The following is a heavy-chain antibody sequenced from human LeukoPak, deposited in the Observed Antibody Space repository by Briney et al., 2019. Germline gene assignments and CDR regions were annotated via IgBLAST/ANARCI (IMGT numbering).Heavy chain of an antibody. Sequence: ASVKVSCKASGYTFTSYYMHWVRQAPGQRPEWMGWVNTGTGNTRYSEKFQGRVTITRDTSANTVYMGLTSLTSGDTAVYCCAKEVTLIGVARSFFDYWGQGTLVTVSS. J-gene: IGHJ4*02. CDR3: AKEVTLIGVARSFFDY. V-gene: IGHV1-3*04. CDR2: VNTGTGNT. D-gene: IGHD3-22*01. CDR1: GYTFTSYY.